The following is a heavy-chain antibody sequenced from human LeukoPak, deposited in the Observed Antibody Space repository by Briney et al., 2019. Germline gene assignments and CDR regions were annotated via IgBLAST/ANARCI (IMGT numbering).Heavy chain of an antibody. J-gene: IGHJ4*02. V-gene: IGHV1-2*02. CDR3: ARASGSYYDFWSGSGFDY. D-gene: IGHD3-3*01. CDR2: VNPRNGGT. CDR1: GYPFTGYY. Sequence: GASVKVSCKASGYPFTGYYVHWVRQAPGHGLEWMGWVNPRNGGTHSAQKFQGRLSMTGDTSTTTAYMELSRLRSDDTAVYYCARASGSYYDFWSGSGFDYWGQGTLVTVSS.